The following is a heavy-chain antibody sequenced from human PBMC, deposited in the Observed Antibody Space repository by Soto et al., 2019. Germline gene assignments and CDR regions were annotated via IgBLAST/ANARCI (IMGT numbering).Heavy chain of an antibody. D-gene: IGHD5-12*01. CDR3: AREGLRGWFDP. CDR2: IIPILGIA. V-gene: IGHV1-69*04. Sequence: GASLKVSCKASGGTFNSYTICWVRQAPGQGLEWMGRIIPILGIANYAQKFQGRVTITADKSTSTAYMELSSLRSDDTAVYYCAREGLRGWFDPWGQGTLVTVSS. J-gene: IGHJ5*02. CDR1: GGTFNSYT.